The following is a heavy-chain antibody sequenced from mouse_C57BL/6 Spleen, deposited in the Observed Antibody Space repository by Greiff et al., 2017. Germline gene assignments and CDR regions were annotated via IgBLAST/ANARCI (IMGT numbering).Heavy chain of an antibody. CDR2: INPNNGGT. CDR1: GYTFTDYY. Sequence: EVQLQQSGPELVKPGASVKISCKASGYTFTDYYMNWVKQSHGKSLEWIGDINPNNGGTSYNEKFKGKATLTVDKSSSTAYMELRSLTSEDSAVYYCARGRVWSNYFDYWGKGTTLTVSS. V-gene: IGHV1-26*01. CDR3: ARGRVWSNYFDY. J-gene: IGHJ2*01. D-gene: IGHD2-10*02.